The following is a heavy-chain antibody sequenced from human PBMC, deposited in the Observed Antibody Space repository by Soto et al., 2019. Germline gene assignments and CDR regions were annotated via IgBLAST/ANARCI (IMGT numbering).Heavy chain of an antibody. V-gene: IGHV4-39*01. J-gene: IGHJ5*02. Sequence: SETLSLTCTVSGGSISSSSYYWGWIRQPPGKGLEWIGSIYYSGSTYYNPSLKSRVTISVDTSKNQFSLKLSSVTAADTAVYYCARHFSADRNWLDPWGQGTMVTVYS. CDR3: ARHFSADRNWLDP. CDR2: IYYSGST. CDR1: GGSISSSSYY. D-gene: IGHD3-3*02.